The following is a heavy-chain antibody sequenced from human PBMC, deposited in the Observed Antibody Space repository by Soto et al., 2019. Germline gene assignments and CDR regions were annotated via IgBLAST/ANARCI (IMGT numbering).Heavy chain of an antibody. CDR2: ISSSSSTI. Sequence: GGSLRLSCAASGFTFSSYSMNWVRQAPGKGLEWVSYISSSSSTIYYADSVKGRFTISRDNAKNSLYLQMNSLRAEDTAVYYCASSDGGKTPLFDYWGQGTLVTVSS. J-gene: IGHJ4*02. V-gene: IGHV3-48*01. CDR3: ASSDGGKTPLFDY. D-gene: IGHD4-17*01. CDR1: GFTFSSYS.